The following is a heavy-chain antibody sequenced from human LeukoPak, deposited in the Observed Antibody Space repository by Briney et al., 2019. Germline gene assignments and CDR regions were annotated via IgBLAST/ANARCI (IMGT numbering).Heavy chain of an antibody. D-gene: IGHD2-21*02. J-gene: IGHJ3*02. V-gene: IGHV4-30-2*01. CDR2: IYHSGST. CDR1: GGSISSGGYS. CDR3: AREKAIAYCGGDCQGALDI. Sequence: SETLSLTCAVSGGSISSGGYSWSWIRQPPGKGLEWIGYIYHSGSTYYNPSLKSRVTISVDRSKNQFSLKLSSVTAADTAVYYCAREKAIAYCGGDCQGALDIWGQGTMVTVSS.